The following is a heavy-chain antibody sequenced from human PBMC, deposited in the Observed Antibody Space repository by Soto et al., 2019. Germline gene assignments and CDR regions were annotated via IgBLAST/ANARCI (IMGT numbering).Heavy chain of an antibody. Sequence: GGSLRLSCAASGFTFGSYWMHWVRQPQGKVRVWVSRINSDGSSTYYGESVKGRFTISRDNANNTLYLQMNSLRAEDTALYYCARQGFESWGQGTPVTVSS. V-gene: IGHV3-74*01. J-gene: IGHJ4*02. CDR1: GFTFGSYW. CDR2: INSDGSST. CDR3: ARQGFES.